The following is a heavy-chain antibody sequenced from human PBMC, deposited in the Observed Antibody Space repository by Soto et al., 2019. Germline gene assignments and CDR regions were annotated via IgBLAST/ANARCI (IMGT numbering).Heavy chain of an antibody. CDR2: IYSGGST. CDR3: ATWPQAYYYYMDV. J-gene: IGHJ6*03. CDR1: GFTVSSNY. Sequence: GSLRLSCAASGFTVSSNYMSWVRQAPGKGLEWVSVIYSGGSTYYADSVKGRFTISRHNSKNTLYLQMNSLRAEDTAVYYCATWPQAYYYYMDVWGKGTTVTVSS. V-gene: IGHV3-53*04.